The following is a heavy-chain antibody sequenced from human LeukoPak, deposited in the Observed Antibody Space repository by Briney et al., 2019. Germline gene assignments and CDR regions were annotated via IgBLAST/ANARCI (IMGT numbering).Heavy chain of an antibody. D-gene: IGHD1-26*01. CDR2: IHYSGST. J-gene: IGHJ4*02. Sequence: PSETLCLTCTVSGGSISSYYWSWIRQPPGKGLEWIGYIHYSGSTNYNPSLKSRVTISVDTSKNQFSLKLSSVTAADSAVYYCARAFRVGATYFDYWGQGTLVTVSS. CDR3: ARAFRVGATYFDY. V-gene: IGHV4-59*01. CDR1: GGSISSYY.